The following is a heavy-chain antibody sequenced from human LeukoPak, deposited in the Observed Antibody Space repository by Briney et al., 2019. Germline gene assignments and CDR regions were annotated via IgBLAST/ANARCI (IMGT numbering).Heavy chain of an antibody. CDR2: MNPNSGNT. V-gene: IGHV1-8*02. CDR1: GYTFTGYY. D-gene: IGHD2/OR15-2a*01. J-gene: IGHJ4*02. CDR3: ARTGGGGSGLSVFY. Sequence: GASVKVSCKASGYTFTGYYIHWVRQATGQGLEWMGWMNPNSGNTGYAQKFQGRVTMTRNTSINTAYMELSSLRSEDTAVYYCARTGGGGSGLSVFYWGQGTLVTVSS.